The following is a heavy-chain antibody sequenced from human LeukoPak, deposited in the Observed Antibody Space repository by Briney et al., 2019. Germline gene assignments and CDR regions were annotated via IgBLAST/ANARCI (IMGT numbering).Heavy chain of an antibody. V-gene: IGHV3-74*01. Sequence: GGSLRLSCTAPGSTFSSYWMHWVRQAPGKGLVWVSRINSDGSSTTYADPVKGRFTISRDNTKNTLYLQMNSLRAEDTAVYYCVQSSPTIDYWGQGTLVTVSS. CDR2: INSDGSST. D-gene: IGHD6-6*01. CDR1: GSTFSSYW. J-gene: IGHJ4*02. CDR3: VQSSPTIDY.